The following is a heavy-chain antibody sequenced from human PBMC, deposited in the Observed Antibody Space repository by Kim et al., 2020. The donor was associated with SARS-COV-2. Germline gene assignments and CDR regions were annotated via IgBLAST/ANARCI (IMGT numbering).Heavy chain of an antibody. Sequence: GGSLRLSCAASGFTFSNAWMSWVRQAPGKGLEWVGRIKSKTDGGTTDYAAPVKGRFTISRDDSKNTLYLQMNSLKTEDTAVYYCTTSAYGSGSYGYYYDSSGYYAYWGQGTLVTVSS. CDR2: IKSKTDGGTT. J-gene: IGHJ4*02. CDR3: TTSAYGSGSYGYYYDSSGYYAY. V-gene: IGHV3-15*01. D-gene: IGHD3-22*01. CDR1: GFTFSNAW.